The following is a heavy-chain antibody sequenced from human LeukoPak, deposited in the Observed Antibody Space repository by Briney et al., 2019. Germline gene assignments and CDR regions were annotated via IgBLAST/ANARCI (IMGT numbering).Heavy chain of an antibody. V-gene: IGHV1-69*13. CDR2: IIPIFGTT. CDR1: GGTFTNNA. Sequence: SVKVSCKASGGTFTNNAVSWVRQAPGQGLEWMGGIIPIFGTTDYAQKFQDRVTITADESTSTAYMELSSLRSEDTAVYYCARGFGHYYYYMDVWGQGTMVTVSS. CDR3: ARGFGHYYYYMDV. D-gene: IGHD3-10*01. J-gene: IGHJ6*03.